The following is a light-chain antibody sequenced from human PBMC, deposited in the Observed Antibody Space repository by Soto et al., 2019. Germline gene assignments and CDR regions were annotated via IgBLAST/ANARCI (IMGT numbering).Light chain of an antibody. V-gene: IGKV1-5*03. CDR2: KAS. CDR3: QQFKGT. Sequence: DIQMTQSPSTLSASVGDRVTITCRASQSIDSWLAWYQQKPGKAPKLLIYKASSLESGVPSRFSGSGSGTEFTLTISSLQPDDLATYYCQQFKGTFGQGTKVEIK. J-gene: IGKJ1*01. CDR1: QSIDSW.